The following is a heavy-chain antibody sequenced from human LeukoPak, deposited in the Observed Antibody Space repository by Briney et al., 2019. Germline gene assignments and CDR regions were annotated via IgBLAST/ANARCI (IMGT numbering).Heavy chain of an antibody. D-gene: IGHD5-18*01. Sequence: ASVKVSCKASGYTFTRYYMHWVRQAPGQGLEWMGIINPSGGSTGYAQKFRGRLTMTRDTPTSTVYMELSSLRSEDTAVYYCARDAGYTYGPSESEFDYWGQGTLVTVSS. V-gene: IGHV1-46*01. CDR1: GYTFTRYY. CDR2: INPSGGST. J-gene: IGHJ4*02. CDR3: ARDAGYTYGPSESEFDY.